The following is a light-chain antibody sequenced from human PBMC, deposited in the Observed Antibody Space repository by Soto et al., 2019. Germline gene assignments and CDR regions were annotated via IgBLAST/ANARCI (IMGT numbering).Light chain of an antibody. CDR2: GAS. Sequence: EIVLTQSPATLSLSPGERATLSFRASQSVSTNLAWYQQKPGQVPSLLIYGASTRASGIPARFSGSGSGTEFTLTIGSLQSEDFAVYYCQQYSSSPSFGQGTRLEI. J-gene: IGKJ5*01. V-gene: IGKV3-15*01. CDR3: QQYSSSPS. CDR1: QSVSTN.